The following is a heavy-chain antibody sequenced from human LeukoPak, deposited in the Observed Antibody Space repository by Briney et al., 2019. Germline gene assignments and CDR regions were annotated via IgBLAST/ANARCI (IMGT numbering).Heavy chain of an antibody. D-gene: IGHD3-10*01. CDR2: IRYDGSNK. J-gene: IGHJ4*02. CDR3: AKDRGYYFDY. V-gene: IGHV3-30*02. Sequence: EGSLRLSCAASGFTFSSYGMYWVRQAPGKGLEWVAFIRYDGSNKYYADSVKGRFTISRDNSKNTLYLQMNSLRVEDTAVYYCAKDRGYYFDYWGQGTLVTVSS. CDR1: GFTFSSYG.